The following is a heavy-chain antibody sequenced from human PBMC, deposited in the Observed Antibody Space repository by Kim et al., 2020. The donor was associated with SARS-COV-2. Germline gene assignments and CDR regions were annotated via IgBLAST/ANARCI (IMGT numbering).Heavy chain of an antibody. D-gene: IGHD6-13*01. V-gene: IGHV3-23*01. CDR3: AKDLSSSWGFDY. J-gene: IGHJ4*02. Sequence: YPDPAKGRFTSSRDNSKNTLYLQMNSLRAEETAVYYCAKDLSSSWGFDYWGQGTLVTVSS.